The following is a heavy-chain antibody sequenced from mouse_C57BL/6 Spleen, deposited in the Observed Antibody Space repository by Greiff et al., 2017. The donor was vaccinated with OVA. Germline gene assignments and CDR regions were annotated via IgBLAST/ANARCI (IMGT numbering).Heavy chain of an antibody. CDR3: TKSDDGCYVPFAY. D-gene: IGHD2-3*01. J-gene: IGHJ3*01. CDR2: IRFKSDNSAT. CDR1: GFTFSNYW. Sequence: VQLEESGGGLVQPGGSMKLSCVASGFTFSNYWMNWVRQSPEQGLEWVAQIRFKSDNSATHYAESVKGRFTISRDESKSSVYMQMSNLRAEDTGIYYCTKSDDGCYVPFAYWGQGTLVTVSA. V-gene: IGHV6-3*01.